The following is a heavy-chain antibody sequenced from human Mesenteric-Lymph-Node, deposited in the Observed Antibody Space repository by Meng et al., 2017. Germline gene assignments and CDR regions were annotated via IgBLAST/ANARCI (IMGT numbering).Heavy chain of an antibody. D-gene: IGHD3-22*01. CDR2: VYLGETI. Sequence: VLLKSAGPRLGGPSGALAPTRTVSGDSSTNRDLWSWVRLPPGKGLEWIGEVYLGETIHHHPSLQSRVTISLDKAKDHLSLKLASVTAADTAVYYCASLKDYDGRGYYYFESWGQGTLVTVSS. CDR1: GDSSTNRDL. J-gene: IGHJ4*02. CDR3: ASLKDYDGRGYYYFES. V-gene: IGHV4-4*02.